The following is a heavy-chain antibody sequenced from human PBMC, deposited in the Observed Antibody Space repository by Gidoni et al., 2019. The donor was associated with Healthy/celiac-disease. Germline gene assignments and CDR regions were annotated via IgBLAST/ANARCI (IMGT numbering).Heavy chain of an antibody. CDR2: IIHSGST. V-gene: IGHV4-34*01. J-gene: IGHJ5*02. CDR3: ARGYCSGGSCYRGSLSWFDP. CDR1: GGSFSGYY. Sequence: QVQLQQWGAGLLKPSETLSLTCAVYGGSFSGYYWNWIRQPPGKGLDWIGEIIHSGSTNYNPSLQSRVTISVDTSKNQFSLKLSSVTAADTAVYYCARGYCSGGSCYRGSLSWFDPWGQGTLVTVSS. D-gene: IGHD2-15*01.